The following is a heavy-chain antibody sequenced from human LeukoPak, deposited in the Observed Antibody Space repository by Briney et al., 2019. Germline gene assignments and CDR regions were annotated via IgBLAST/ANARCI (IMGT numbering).Heavy chain of an antibody. CDR1: RFTFSSYG. V-gene: IGHV3-30*18. CDR3: AKDYVLYGMDV. Sequence: GGSLRLSCAASRFTFSSYGMHWVRQAPGKGLEWVAVISYDGSNKYYADSVKGRFTISRDNSKNTLYLQMNSLRAEDTAVYYCAKDYVLYGMDVWGQGTTVTVSS. J-gene: IGHJ6*02. CDR2: ISYDGSNK. D-gene: IGHD3-10*02.